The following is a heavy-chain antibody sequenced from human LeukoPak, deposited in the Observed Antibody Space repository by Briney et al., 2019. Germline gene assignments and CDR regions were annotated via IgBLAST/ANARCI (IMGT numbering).Heavy chain of an antibody. CDR2: ISAYNGNT. Sequence: ASVKVSCKASGYTFTSYGINWVRQAPGQGLEWMGWISAYNGNTNYAQKFQGRVTMTEDTSTDTAYMELSSLRSEDTAVYYCATWDRGKYSGYDFGDGTVDYWGQGTLVTVSS. D-gene: IGHD5-12*01. CDR1: GYTFTSYG. V-gene: IGHV1-18*01. J-gene: IGHJ4*02. CDR3: ATWDRGKYSGYDFGDGTVDY.